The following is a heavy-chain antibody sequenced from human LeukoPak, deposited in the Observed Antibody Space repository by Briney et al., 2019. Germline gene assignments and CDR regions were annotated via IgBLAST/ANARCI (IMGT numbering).Heavy chain of an antibody. CDR2: INQDGSEE. Sequence: GGSLRLSCAASGFTFSNYWMTWVRQAPGKGLEWVAHINQDGSEEHYMDSAKARFTISRDNAKNSLSLQMNSLRAEDTAVYHCVRDGGVSGYDLLDYWGQGTLVTVSS. J-gene: IGHJ4*02. CDR1: GFTFSNYW. D-gene: IGHD5-12*01. V-gene: IGHV3-7*01. CDR3: VRDGGVSGYDLLDY.